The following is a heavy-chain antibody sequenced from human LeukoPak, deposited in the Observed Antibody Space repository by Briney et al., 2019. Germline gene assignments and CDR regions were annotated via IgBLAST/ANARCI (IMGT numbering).Heavy chain of an antibody. Sequence: PGGSLRLSCAASGLTVSSNYMNWVRQAPGKGLEWVSAISGSGGSTYYADSVKGRFTISRDNSKNTLYLQMNSLRAEDTAVYYCAKDHSSGYDYWGQGTLVTVSS. J-gene: IGHJ4*02. V-gene: IGHV3-23*01. CDR1: GLTVSSNY. D-gene: IGHD6-19*01. CDR2: ISGSGGST. CDR3: AKDHSSGYDY.